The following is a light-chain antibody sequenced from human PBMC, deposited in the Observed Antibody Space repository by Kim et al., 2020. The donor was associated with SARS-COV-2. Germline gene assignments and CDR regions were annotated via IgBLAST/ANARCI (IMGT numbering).Light chain of an antibody. Sequence: DIQMTQSPSSLSASVGDRVTITCRASQSLGRYLNWYRQRPGRAPELLMYATSTLQNGVPSQFIGSGYGTDFSLTISSLQPEDSATYYCQQSHSTPWTFGQGTKVDIK. J-gene: IGKJ1*01. CDR3: QQSHSTPWT. CDR1: QSLGRY. CDR2: ATS. V-gene: IGKV1-39*01.